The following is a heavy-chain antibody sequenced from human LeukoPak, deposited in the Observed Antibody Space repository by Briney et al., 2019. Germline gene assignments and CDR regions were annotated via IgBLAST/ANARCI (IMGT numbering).Heavy chain of an antibody. Sequence: PGGSLRLSCAASGFTFSRHSINWVRQAPGKGLEWVSAISGSGGSTYYADSVKGRFTISRDNSKNTLYLQMNSLRAEDTAVYYCAKVIPVWWLLLDYWGQGTLVTVSS. CDR3: AKVIPVWWLLLDY. CDR1: GFTFSRHS. CDR2: ISGSGGST. V-gene: IGHV3-23*01. D-gene: IGHD5-12*01. J-gene: IGHJ4*02.